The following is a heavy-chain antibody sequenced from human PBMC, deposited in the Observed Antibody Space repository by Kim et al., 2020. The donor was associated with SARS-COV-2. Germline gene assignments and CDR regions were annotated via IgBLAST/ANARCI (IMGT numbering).Heavy chain of an antibody. Sequence: YNPSLKSRVTISVDKSKNQFSRKLSSVTAADTAVYYCARNGDTAMVYFDYWGQGTLVTVSS. V-gene: IGHV4-4*02. D-gene: IGHD5-18*01. J-gene: IGHJ4*02. CDR3: ARNGDTAMVYFDY.